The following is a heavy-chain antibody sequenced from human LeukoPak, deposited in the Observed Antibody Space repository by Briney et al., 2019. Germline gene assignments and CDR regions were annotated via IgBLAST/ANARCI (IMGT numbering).Heavy chain of an antibody. CDR3: ARDLGYSYGANPFDY. V-gene: IGHV3-21*01. D-gene: IGHD5-18*01. CDR2: ISSSSSYI. CDR1: GFTFSSYS. Sequence: GGSLRLSCAASGFTFSSYSMNWVRQAPGKGLEWVSSISSSSSYIYYADSVKGRFTISRDNTKNSLYLQMNSLRAEDTAVYYCARDLGYSYGANPFDYWGQGTLVTVSP. J-gene: IGHJ4*02.